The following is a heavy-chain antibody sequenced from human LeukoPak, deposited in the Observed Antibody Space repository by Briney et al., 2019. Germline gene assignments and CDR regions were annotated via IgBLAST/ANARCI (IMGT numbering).Heavy chain of an antibody. V-gene: IGHV3-23*01. CDR3: AKDRYYDSSGYQNWFDP. CDR2: ISGSGGST. D-gene: IGHD3-22*01. CDR1: GFTFSSYA. Sequence: GGSLRLSCAASGFTFSSYAMSWVRQAPGKGLEWVSAISGSGGSTYYADSVKGRFTISRDNSKNTLYLQMNSLRAEDTAVYYCAKDRYYDSSGYQNWFDPWGQGTLVTVSS. J-gene: IGHJ5*02.